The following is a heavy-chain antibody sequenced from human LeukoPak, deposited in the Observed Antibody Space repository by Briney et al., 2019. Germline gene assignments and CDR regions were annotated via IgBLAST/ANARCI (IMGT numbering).Heavy chain of an antibody. CDR2: ISSSSSYI. D-gene: IGHD2-8*02. CDR1: GFTFSSYG. V-gene: IGHV3-21*01. J-gene: IGHJ6*02. Sequence: PGGSLRLSCAASGFTFSSYGMNWVRQAPGKGLEWVSSISSSSSYIYYADSVKGRFTISRDNAKNSLYLQMNSLRAEDTAVYYCAKDPVLRGYYGMDVWGQGTTVTVSS. CDR3: AKDPVLRGYYGMDV.